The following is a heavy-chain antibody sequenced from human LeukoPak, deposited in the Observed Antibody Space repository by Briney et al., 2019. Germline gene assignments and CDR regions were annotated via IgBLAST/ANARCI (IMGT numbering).Heavy chain of an antibody. V-gene: IGHV3-74*01. J-gene: IGHJ4*02. Sequence: GGSLRLSCTASRLTFNNYWMHWVREAPGKGLVWVSRINIDGSSISFVDSVKGRFTISRDNAKNTLYLQMNSLRAEDTAVYYCARVPATGTQFDYWGQGTLVTVS. D-gene: IGHD6-13*01. CDR3: ARVPATGTQFDY. CDR1: RLTFNNYW. CDR2: INIDGSSI.